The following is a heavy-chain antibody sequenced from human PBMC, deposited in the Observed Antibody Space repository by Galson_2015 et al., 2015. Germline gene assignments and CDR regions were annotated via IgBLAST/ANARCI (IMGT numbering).Heavy chain of an antibody. Sequence: SLRLSCAASGFTFSNVGIHWIRQAPGQGLEWVAVLHSARNEEHYADSVRGRVPISRDTSKNILYLQMNSVRLEDTAVYFCASGCIPFSGACCSLTWGPGTLVTVSS. D-gene: IGHD5-12*01. CDR2: LHSARNEE. CDR3: ASGCIPFSGACCSLT. V-gene: IGHV3-30*03. CDR1: GFTFSNVG. J-gene: IGHJ5*02.